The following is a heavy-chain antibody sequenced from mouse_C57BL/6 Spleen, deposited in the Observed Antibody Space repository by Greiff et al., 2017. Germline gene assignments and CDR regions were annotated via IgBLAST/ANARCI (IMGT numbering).Heavy chain of an antibody. Sequence: QVQLQQPGAELVKPGASVKLSCKASGYTFTSYWMHWVKQRPGQGLEWIGMIHPNSGSTNYTEKFKSKATLTVDKSSRTAYMQLSSLTPEDSAVYYCARRNYGSSYGAMDYWGQGTSVTVSS. CDR3: ARRNYGSSYGAMDY. J-gene: IGHJ4*01. CDR2: IHPNSGST. CDR1: GYTFTSYW. D-gene: IGHD1-1*01. V-gene: IGHV1-64*01.